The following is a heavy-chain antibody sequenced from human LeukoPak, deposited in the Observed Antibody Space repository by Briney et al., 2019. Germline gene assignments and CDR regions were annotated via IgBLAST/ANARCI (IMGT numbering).Heavy chain of an antibody. D-gene: IGHD2-2*02. Sequence: GGSLRLSCAASGFTFSSYSMNWVRQAPGKGLEWVSSISSSSSYIYYADSVKGRFTISRDNAKNSLYLQMNSLRAEDTAVYYCASEEYCSSTSCYKAFDIWGQGTMVTASS. CDR2: ISSSSSYI. V-gene: IGHV3-21*01. J-gene: IGHJ3*02. CDR1: GFTFSSYS. CDR3: ASEEYCSSTSCYKAFDI.